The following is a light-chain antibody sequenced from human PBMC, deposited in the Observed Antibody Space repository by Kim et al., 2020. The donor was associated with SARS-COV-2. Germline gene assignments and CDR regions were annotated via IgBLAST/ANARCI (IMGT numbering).Light chain of an antibody. CDR2: GAS. CDR1: QSVSSSY. J-gene: IGKJ1*01. Sequence: CPGERATLSCRASQSVSSSYLAWYQQKPGQAPRLLIYGASSRATGIPDRFSGSGSGTDFTLTISRLEPEDFAVYYCQQYGSSPRTFGQGTKVDIK. V-gene: IGKV3-20*01. CDR3: QQYGSSPRT.